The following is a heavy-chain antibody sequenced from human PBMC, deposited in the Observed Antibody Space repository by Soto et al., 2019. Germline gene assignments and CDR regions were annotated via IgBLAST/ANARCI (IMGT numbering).Heavy chain of an antibody. D-gene: IGHD4-4*01. Sequence: QVQLVESGGGVVQPGRSLRLSCAASVFTFSNYAMHWVRQAPGKGLEWVAVISYDGSNKYYADSVKGRFTISRDDSKNTLFLQMNSLRAEDTAVYYCAREGPYSNFEYYYYNYGMDVWGQGTTVTVSS. J-gene: IGHJ6*02. CDR1: VFTFSNYA. CDR2: ISYDGSNK. V-gene: IGHV3-30-3*01. CDR3: AREGPYSNFEYYYYNYGMDV.